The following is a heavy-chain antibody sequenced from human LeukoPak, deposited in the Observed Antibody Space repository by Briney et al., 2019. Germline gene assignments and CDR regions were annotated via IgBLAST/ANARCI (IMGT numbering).Heavy chain of an antibody. Sequence: GESLKISCKGSGCSFTSYWIGWVRQMPGKGLEWMGIIYPGDSDTRYSPSFQGQVTISADKSISTAYLQWSSLKASDTAMYYCARVIYDSSGFDAFDIWGQGTMVTVSS. CDR3: ARVIYDSSGFDAFDI. V-gene: IGHV5-51*01. J-gene: IGHJ3*02. CDR2: IYPGDSDT. CDR1: GCSFTSYW. D-gene: IGHD3-22*01.